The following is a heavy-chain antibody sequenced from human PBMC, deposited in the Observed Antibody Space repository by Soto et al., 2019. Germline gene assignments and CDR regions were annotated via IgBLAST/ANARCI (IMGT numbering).Heavy chain of an antibody. D-gene: IGHD3-10*01. CDR1: GYTFSSYG. CDR2: ISAYNGNT. J-gene: IGHJ4*02. Sequence: QVQLVQSGAEVKKPGASVKVSCKASGYTFSSYGISWVRQAPGQGLEWMGWISAYNGNTNYAQKLQGRVTMTTDTSTSTAYMDLRSLRSDDTVIYYCARDKGDGSGSYYGYWGQGTLVTVSS. CDR3: ARDKGDGSGSYYGY. V-gene: IGHV1-18*01.